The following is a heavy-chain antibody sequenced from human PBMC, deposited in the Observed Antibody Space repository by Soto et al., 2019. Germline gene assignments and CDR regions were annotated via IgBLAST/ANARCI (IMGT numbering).Heavy chain of an antibody. Sequence: ASVKVSCKASGYTFTSYAMHCVRQAPGQRLEWMGWINAGNGNTKYSQRFQGRVTITRDTSASTAYMELSSLRSEDTAVYYCARGGTTVPNYYFDYWGQGTLVTVSS. CDR2: INAGNGNT. CDR3: ARGGTTVPNYYFDY. CDR1: GYTFTSYA. D-gene: IGHD4-17*01. J-gene: IGHJ4*01. V-gene: IGHV1-3*01.